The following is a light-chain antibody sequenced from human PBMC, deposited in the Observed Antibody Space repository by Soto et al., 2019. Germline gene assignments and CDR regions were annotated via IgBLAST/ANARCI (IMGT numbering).Light chain of an antibody. CDR1: SSDVGGHNY. CDR2: EVS. J-gene: IGLJ2*01. V-gene: IGLV2-8*01. Sequence: QSALTQPPSASGSPGQSVTISGTGTSSDVGGHNYVSWYQQHPGKAPKLMIYEVSKRPSGVPDRYSGSKSGNTASLTVSGLQADDEADYDCSAYAGSNNLIFGGGTKVTVL. CDR3: SAYAGSNNLI.